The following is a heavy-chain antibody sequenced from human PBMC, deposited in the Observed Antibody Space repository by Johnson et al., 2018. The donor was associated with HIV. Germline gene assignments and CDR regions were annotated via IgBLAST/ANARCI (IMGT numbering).Heavy chain of an antibody. D-gene: IGHD6-19*01. Sequence: VPLVESGGGVVQPGRSLRLSCAASGFTFNDYGMSWVRQAPGKGLEWVANIKQDGSEKYYVDSVKGRFTISRDNAKNSLYLQMNSLRAEDTAVYYCARDAVARAFDIWGQGTMVTVSS. V-gene: IGHV3-7*03. CDR2: IKQDGSEK. CDR3: ARDAVARAFDI. J-gene: IGHJ3*02. CDR1: GFTFNDYG.